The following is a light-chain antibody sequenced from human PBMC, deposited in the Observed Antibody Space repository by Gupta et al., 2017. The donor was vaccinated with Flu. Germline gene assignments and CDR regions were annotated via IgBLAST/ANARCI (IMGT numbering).Light chain of an antibody. Sequence: QSVLTQPPSASGAPGQKITISCSGGTSNIGDYYVYWYHQLPGTAPNVLIYRDSKRPSGVPDRFSGSTSGDSASLTISGLRPEDEGDDYCAAWDASWSESLLFGGGTKLTV. CDR3: AAWDASWSESLL. CDR2: RDS. J-gene: IGLJ2*01. CDR1: TSNIGDYY. V-gene: IGLV1-47*02.